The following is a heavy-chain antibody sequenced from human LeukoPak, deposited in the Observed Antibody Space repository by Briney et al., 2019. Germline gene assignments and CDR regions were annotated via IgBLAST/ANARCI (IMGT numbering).Heavy chain of an antibody. CDR2: ISDSSSYT. CDR3: ARGHFGLDV. CDR1: GFTVSSYY. Sequence: PGGSLRLSCAASGFTVSSYYMTWMRQAPGKGLEWGSYISDSSSYTNYADSVKGRFTISRDNAKNSLYLQINSLRAEDTAVYYCARGHFGLDVWGQGTTVTVSS. J-gene: IGHJ6*02. V-gene: IGHV3-11*06.